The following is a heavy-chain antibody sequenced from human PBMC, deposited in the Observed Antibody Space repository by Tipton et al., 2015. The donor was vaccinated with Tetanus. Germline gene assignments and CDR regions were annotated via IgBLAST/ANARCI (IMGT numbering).Heavy chain of an antibody. D-gene: IGHD3-22*01. V-gene: IGHV4-4*07. Sequence: TLSLTCSVSGGSISNYYWNWIRQPAGKGLEWIGRIYVTGAINYSPALQSRVTMSVDTAKNQFSLRRSSVTAADAAMYYCAREDVYYHDGSGFYAFDIWGQGTMVTVSS. CDR1: GGSISNYY. CDR3: AREDVYYHDGSGFYAFDI. J-gene: IGHJ3*02. CDR2: IYVTGAI.